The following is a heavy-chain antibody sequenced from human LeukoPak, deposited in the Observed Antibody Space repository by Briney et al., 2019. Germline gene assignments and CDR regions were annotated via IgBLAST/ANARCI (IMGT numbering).Heavy chain of an antibody. J-gene: IGHJ6*02. CDR3: ARDLRFTSNVQTPYYYYYGMDV. CDR1: GGTFSSYA. Sequence: GASVNVSCKASGGTFSSYAISWVRQAPGQGLEWMGWINPNSGGTNYAQKFQGWVTMTRDTSISTAYMELSRLRSDDTAVYYCARDLRFTSNVQTPYYYYYGMDVWGQGTTVTVSS. CDR2: INPNSGGT. D-gene: IGHD1-1*01. V-gene: IGHV1-2*04.